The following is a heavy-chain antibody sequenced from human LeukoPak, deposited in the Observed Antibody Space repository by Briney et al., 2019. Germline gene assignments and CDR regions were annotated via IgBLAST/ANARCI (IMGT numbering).Heavy chain of an antibody. CDR3: ATDGRSSGWYGFDY. D-gene: IGHD6-19*01. J-gene: IGHJ4*02. CDR1: GFTLSTYS. V-gene: IGHV3-21*01. CDR2: ITSPVGRM. Sequence: PGGSLRLSCAASGFTLSTYSMNWVRQAPGKGLERVSSITSPVGRMYYADSLKGRITISRDNARSTLYLQMNSLRAEDTAVYYCATDGRSSGWYGFDYWGQGILVTVSS.